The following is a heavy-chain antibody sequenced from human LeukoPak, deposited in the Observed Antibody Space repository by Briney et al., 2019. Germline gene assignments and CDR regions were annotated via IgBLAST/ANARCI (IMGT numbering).Heavy chain of an antibody. Sequence: GGSLRLSCAASGFTFSDYYMSWIRQAPGKGPEWVSYISSSGSTIYYADSVKGRFTISRDNAKNSLYLQMNSLRAEDTAVYYCARVVVITTELEAFDIWGQGTMVTVSS. CDR1: GFTFSDYY. J-gene: IGHJ3*02. CDR2: ISSSGSTI. D-gene: IGHD3-22*01. CDR3: ARVVVITTELEAFDI. V-gene: IGHV3-11*04.